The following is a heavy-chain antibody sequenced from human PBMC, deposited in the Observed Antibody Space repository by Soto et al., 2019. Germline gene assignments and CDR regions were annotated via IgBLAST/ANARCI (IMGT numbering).Heavy chain of an antibody. CDR2: IMPIVGVA. J-gene: IGHJ3*01. Sequence: QVQLVQSGAEVKKPGSSVKVSCKTSGGTFSSYTFSWVRQAPGQGLEWMGRIMPIVGVANYAQKFLGRVTIIADKSTSTAYMELRSLRSEDTAVYYCARDYYVSGLGAFDLWGQGTRVTVSS. V-gene: IGHV1-69*08. CDR3: ARDYYVSGLGAFDL. D-gene: IGHD3-10*01. CDR1: GGTFSSYT.